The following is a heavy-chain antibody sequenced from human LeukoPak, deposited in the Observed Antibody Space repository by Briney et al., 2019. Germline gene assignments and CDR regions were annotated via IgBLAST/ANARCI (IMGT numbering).Heavy chain of an antibody. D-gene: IGHD3-9*01. CDR2: ISGSGGST. Sequence: GGSLRLSCAASGFTFSSYAMSWVRQAPGKGLEWVSAISGSGGSTYYADSVKGRFTISRDNSKNTLYLQMNSLRAEDTAVYYCAKIHYDILTGYYNYWGQGTLVTVSS. CDR1: GFTFSSYA. V-gene: IGHV3-23*01. CDR3: AKIHYDILTGYYNY. J-gene: IGHJ4*02.